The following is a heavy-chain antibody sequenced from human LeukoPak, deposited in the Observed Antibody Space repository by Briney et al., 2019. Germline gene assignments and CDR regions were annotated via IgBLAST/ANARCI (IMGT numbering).Heavy chain of an antibody. D-gene: IGHD3-22*01. V-gene: IGHV3-23*01. Sequence: GGSLRLSCAASGFTFSSYAMSWVRQAPGKGLEWVSSISGSGGSTYYADSVKGRFTISRDNSKNTLYLQMNSLRAEDTAVYCCARREAPHNYYDSSGYYSDPMKEGDHFDYWGQGTLVTVSS. CDR3: ARREAPHNYYDSSGYYSDPMKEGDHFDY. CDR1: GFTFSSYA. J-gene: IGHJ4*02. CDR2: ISGSGGST.